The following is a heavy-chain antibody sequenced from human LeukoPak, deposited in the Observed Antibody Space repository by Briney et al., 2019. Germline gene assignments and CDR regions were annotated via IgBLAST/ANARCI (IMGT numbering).Heavy chain of an antibody. J-gene: IGHJ5*02. V-gene: IGHV3-30*02. CDR2: IRTDGGNE. CDR3: ATDDYYGSGT. D-gene: IGHD3-10*01. Sequence: TGGSLRLSCVASGFTFSNFGMHWVRQAPGKGLEWVAFIRTDGGNEFYSDSVRGRFTASRDNSKNTLYLQMNSLRAEDTAVYYCATDDYYGSGTWGQGTLVTVSS. CDR1: GFTFSNFG.